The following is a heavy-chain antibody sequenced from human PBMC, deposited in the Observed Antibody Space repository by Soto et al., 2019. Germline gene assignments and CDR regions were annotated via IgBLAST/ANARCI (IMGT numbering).Heavy chain of an antibody. CDR2: IYPDDSDT. Sequence: PGASLKISCEASGYSFSNFWMGWVRQMPGEGLEWLGIIYPDDSDTRYSPSFLGQVTISADKSIKTTYLQWSSLKASDTAIYFCASAVLVTSTMNYFDLWGQGTLVTVSS. J-gene: IGHJ4*02. V-gene: IGHV5-51*01. CDR3: ASAVLVTSTMNYFDL. D-gene: IGHD2-8*02. CDR1: GYSFSNFW.